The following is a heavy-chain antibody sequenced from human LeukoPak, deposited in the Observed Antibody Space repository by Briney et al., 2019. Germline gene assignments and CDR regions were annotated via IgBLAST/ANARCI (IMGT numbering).Heavy chain of an antibody. CDR1: GFTFSSYW. CDR2: INIDGSST. Sequence: GGSLRLSCAASGFTFSSYWMHWVRQAPGKGLVWVSRINIDGSSTSYADSVKGRFAISRDNAKNTLYLQMNTLRAEDTAAYYCAREGYYYGSGRPMPFDPWGQGTLVTVSS. D-gene: IGHD3-10*01. CDR3: AREGYYYGSGRPMPFDP. J-gene: IGHJ5*02. V-gene: IGHV3-74*01.